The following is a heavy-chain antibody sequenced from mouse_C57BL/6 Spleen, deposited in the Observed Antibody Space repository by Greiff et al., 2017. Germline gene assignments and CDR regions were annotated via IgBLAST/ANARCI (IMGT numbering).Heavy chain of an antibody. CDR3: ARGPTYY. Sequence: QVQLKQPGTELVKPGASVKLSCKASGYTFTSSWMHWVKQRPGKGLEWIGNINPSNGGPNYNEKFKSKATLTVDKSSSTAYRQLSSLTSEYSAVYYCARGPTYYGGQGTTRTVSS. CDR2: INPSNGGP. J-gene: IGHJ2*01. CDR1: GYTFTSSW. V-gene: IGHV1-53*01.